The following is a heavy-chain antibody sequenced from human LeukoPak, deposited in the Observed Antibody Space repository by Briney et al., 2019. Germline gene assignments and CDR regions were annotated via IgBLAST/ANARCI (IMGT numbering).Heavy chain of an antibody. CDR3: ATDVSSQYDGFDI. D-gene: IGHD6-13*01. V-gene: IGHV1-24*01. CDR1: GYTLIELS. CDR2: FDPEDGET. J-gene: IGHJ3*02. Sequence: ASVKVSCKVSGYTLIELSMHWVRQAPGKGLEWMGGFDPEDGETIYAQKFQGSVTMTEDTSTDTAYMELSSLRSEDTAVYYCATDVSSQYDGFDIWGQGTMVTVS.